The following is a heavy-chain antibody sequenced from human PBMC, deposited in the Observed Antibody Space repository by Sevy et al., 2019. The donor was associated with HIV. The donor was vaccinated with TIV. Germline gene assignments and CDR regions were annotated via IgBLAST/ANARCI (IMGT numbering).Heavy chain of an antibody. J-gene: IGHJ6*02. V-gene: IGHV4-38-2*01. CDR3: ARQSGGDRLDYYGMDV. CDR2: TYHGGST. D-gene: IGHD2-21*02. Sequence: SETLSLTCGVSNFYISSGYYWGWIRQTPGKGLAWIGNTYHGGSTYYNPSLKSRVAISVDTSTNKLSLRLSSVTAADTAVYYCARQSGGDRLDYYGMDVWGQGSTVTVSS. CDR1: NFYISSGYY.